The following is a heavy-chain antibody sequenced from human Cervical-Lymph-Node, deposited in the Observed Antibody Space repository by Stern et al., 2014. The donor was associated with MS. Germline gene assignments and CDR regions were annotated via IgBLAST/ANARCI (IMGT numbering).Heavy chain of an antibody. CDR2: IKDDGGET. CDR1: GFTFSTYW. CDR3: ATMVRGRAVDY. V-gene: IGHV3-7*01. D-gene: IGHD3-10*01. Sequence: EVQLVASGGGLVQPGGSLRLSCAASGFTFSTYWMGWVRPAPGKGPVCVANIKDDGGETYSVDSAKGRFIISRDNAKNSLYLQMNSLRAEDTAVYYCATMVRGRAVDYWGQGTLVTVSS. J-gene: IGHJ4*02.